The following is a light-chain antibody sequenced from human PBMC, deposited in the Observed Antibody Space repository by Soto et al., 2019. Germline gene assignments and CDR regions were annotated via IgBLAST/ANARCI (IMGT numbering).Light chain of an antibody. Sequence: EIVLTQSPGTLSLSPGERATLSCRASQSVSNNYLAWYQQKPGQAPRLLIYGASSRATGIPDRFSGSGSGTDFTRTISRLEPEDFAVYFCQQYGSSPVTFGQGTRLEIK. J-gene: IGKJ5*01. CDR1: QSVSNNY. CDR3: QQYGSSPVT. CDR2: GAS. V-gene: IGKV3-20*01.